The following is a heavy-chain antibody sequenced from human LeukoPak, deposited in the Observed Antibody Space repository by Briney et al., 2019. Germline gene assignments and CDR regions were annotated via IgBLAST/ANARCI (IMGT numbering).Heavy chain of an antibody. V-gene: IGHV5-51*01. CDR3: ARHTTVGGSLRFDY. Sequence: AGESLKISCKGSGYGFSSYWIGWVRQMAGKGLEYMGIICPGDSDTRYSQSFQGQVTISADKSITTAYLQWSSLKASDTAMYYCARHTTVGGSLRFDYWGQGILVSVSS. CDR2: ICPGDSDT. CDR1: GYGFSSYW. D-gene: IGHD4-23*01. J-gene: IGHJ4*02.